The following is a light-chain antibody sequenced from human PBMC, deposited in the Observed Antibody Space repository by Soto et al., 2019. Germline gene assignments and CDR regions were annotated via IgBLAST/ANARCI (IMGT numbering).Light chain of an antibody. CDR3: QTWGTGIPGV. V-gene: IGLV4-69*01. Sequence: QLVLTQSPSASASLGASVKLTCTLRSGHSSYAIAWHQQQPEKGPRYLMKLNSDGSHSKGDGIPDRFSGSSSGAERYLTISSLQSEDEADYYCQTWGTGIPGVFGEGTKLTVL. CDR2: LNSDGSH. J-gene: IGLJ3*02. CDR1: SGHSSYA.